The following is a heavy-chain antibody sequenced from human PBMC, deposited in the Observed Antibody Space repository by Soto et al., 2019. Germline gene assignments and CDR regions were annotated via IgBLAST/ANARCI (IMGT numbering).Heavy chain of an antibody. CDR2: IYHSGST. CDR3: ARDRGGIVLVPAASNYYYGMDV. J-gene: IGHJ6*02. CDR1: GGSISSSNW. Sequence: SETLSLTCAVSGGSISSSNWWSWVRQPPGKGLEWIGEIYHSGSTNYNPSLKSRVTISVDKSKNQFSLKLSSVTAADTAVYYCARDRGGIVLVPAASNYYYGMDVWGQGTTVTVSS. V-gene: IGHV4-4*02. D-gene: IGHD2-2*01.